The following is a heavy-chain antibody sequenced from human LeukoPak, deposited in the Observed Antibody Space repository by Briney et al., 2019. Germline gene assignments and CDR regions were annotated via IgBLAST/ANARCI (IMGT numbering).Heavy chain of an antibody. CDR3: AAYGSSSFDY. CDR2: INPNSGGT. D-gene: IGHD6-6*01. V-gene: IGHV1-2*02. CDR1: GYTFTGYY. J-gene: IGHJ4*02. Sequence: ASVKVSCKASGYTFTGYYMHWVRQAPGQGLEWMGWINPNSGGTNYAQKFQGRVTITRDMSTSTAYMELSSLRSEDTAVYYCAAYGSSSFDYWGQGTLVTVSS.